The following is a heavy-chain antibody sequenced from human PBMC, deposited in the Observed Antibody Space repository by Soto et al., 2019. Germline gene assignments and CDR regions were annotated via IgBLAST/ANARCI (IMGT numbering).Heavy chain of an antibody. J-gene: IGHJ4*02. CDR3: ARPNYGDYNVGDY. Sequence: QLQLQESGPGLGKPSETLSLTCTVSGGSISSSSYYWGWIRQPPGKGLEWIGSIYYSGSTYYNPSLKSRVTISVDTSKNQFSLKLSSVTAADTAVYYCARPNYGDYNVGDYWGQGTLVTVSS. V-gene: IGHV4-39*01. CDR2: IYYSGST. D-gene: IGHD4-17*01. CDR1: GGSISSSSYY.